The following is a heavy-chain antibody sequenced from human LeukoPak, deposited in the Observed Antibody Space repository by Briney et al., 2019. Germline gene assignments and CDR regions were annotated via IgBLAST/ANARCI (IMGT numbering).Heavy chain of an antibody. J-gene: IGHJ4*02. V-gene: IGHV1-46*01. Sequence: ASVKLSCNASGYTFAGYHIHWVRRAPGQGLEWMGIINPSDGRTSYAQEFQDRVILTSDTSARTVYMELRSLRFEDKAEYYCARENVADSSGWSHFDYWGQGTLVIVS. CDR2: INPSDGRT. CDR1: GYTFAGYH. CDR3: ARENVADSSGWSHFDY. D-gene: IGHD6-19*01.